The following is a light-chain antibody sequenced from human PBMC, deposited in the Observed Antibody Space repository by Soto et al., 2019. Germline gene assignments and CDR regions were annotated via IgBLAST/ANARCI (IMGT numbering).Light chain of an antibody. J-gene: IGLJ1*01. V-gene: IGLV2-8*01. CDR2: DVT. CDR3: SSFTDANNLV. Sequence: QSALTQFPSASGSPGRSVTISCTGTSSDIGGYNSVSWYQQHPGKAPKVMIYDVTKRPSGVPDRFSGSKSGNTASLTVSALQAEDQADYYCSSFTDANNLVFGTGTKATVL. CDR1: SSDIGGYNS.